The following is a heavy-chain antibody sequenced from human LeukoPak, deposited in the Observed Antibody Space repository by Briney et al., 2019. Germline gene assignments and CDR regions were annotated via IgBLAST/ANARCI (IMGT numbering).Heavy chain of an antibody. D-gene: IGHD5-24*01. CDR3: AKDKVEMAFDY. J-gene: IGHJ4*02. V-gene: IGHV3-66*01. CDR2: IYSGGST. CDR1: GFTVSSNY. Sequence: GGSLRLSCAASGFTVSSNYMSWVRQAPGKGLEWVSVIYSGGSTYYADSVKGRFTISRDNSKNTLYLQMNSLRAEDTAVYYCAKDKVEMAFDYWGQGTLVTVSS.